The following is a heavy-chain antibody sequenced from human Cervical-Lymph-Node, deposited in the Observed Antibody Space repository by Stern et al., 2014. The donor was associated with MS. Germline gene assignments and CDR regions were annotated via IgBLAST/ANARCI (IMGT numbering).Heavy chain of an antibody. Sequence: VQLVESGGGLVKPGGSLRLSCEASGFTFNDYYMTWVRQTPGKGLEWVSYISTSGTTKYYADSVRGRFTSSRDNARKSLYLRMTGLRVEDSAVYYCARAGTTGLYHYYGMDVWGQGTTVTVSS. V-gene: IGHV3-11*01. CDR2: ISTSGTTK. CDR3: ARAGTTGLYHYYGMDV. CDR1: GFTFNDYY. J-gene: IGHJ6*02. D-gene: IGHD1-1*01.